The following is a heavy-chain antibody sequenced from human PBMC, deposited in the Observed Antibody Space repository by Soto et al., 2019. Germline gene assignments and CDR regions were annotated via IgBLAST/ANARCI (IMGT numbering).Heavy chain of an antibody. Sequence: PSETLSLTCTVSGGSISGSDYYWSWIRQHPKKGLEWIGYISYGGSTYYNPSLKSRFTISVDTSKNQFSLKLGSVTAADTAMYYCARVALFWSGFSLLFDPWGQGTLVTVSS. D-gene: IGHD3-3*01. J-gene: IGHJ5*02. CDR2: ISYGGST. CDR3: ARVALFWSGFSLLFDP. CDR1: GGSISGSDYY. V-gene: IGHV4-31*03.